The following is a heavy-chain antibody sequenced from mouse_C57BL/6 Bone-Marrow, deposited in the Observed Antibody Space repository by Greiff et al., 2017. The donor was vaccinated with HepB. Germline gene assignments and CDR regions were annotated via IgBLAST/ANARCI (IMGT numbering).Heavy chain of an antibody. D-gene: IGHD5-1*01. Sequence: EVQLQQSGPELVKPGASVKISCKASGYTFTDYYMNWVKQSHGKSLEWIGDINPNNGGTSYNQKFKGKATLTVDKSSSTAYMELRSLTSEDSAVYYCAREDLLLYYFDYWGQGTTLTVSS. CDR1: GYTFTDYY. CDR2: INPNNGGT. J-gene: IGHJ2*01. CDR3: AREDLLLYYFDY. V-gene: IGHV1-26*01.